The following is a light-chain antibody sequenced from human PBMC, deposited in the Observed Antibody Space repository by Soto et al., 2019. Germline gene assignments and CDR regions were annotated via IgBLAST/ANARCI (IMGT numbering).Light chain of an antibody. J-gene: IGLJ2*01. CDR1: SGSIASNY. V-gene: IGLV6-57*02. CDR3: QSYDSSNQGVV. CDR2: EDN. Sequence: NFMLTQPHSVSESPGKTVTISCTGSSGSIASNYVQWYQQRPGSVPTTVIYEDNQRPSGVPDRFSGSIDSSSNSASLTISGLKTEDEADYYCQSYDSSNQGVVFGGGTKLTVL.